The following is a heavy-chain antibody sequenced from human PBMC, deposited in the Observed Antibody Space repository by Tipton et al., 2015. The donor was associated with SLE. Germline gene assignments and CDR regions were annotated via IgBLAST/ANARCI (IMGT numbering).Heavy chain of an antibody. CDR1: GYTFTSSG. D-gene: IGHD5-18*01. CDR3: ARDIGTAMEYFDY. V-gene: IGHV1-18*01. J-gene: IGHJ4*02. Sequence: QSGPEVKKPGASVKVSCKASGYTFTSSGISWVRQAPGQGLEWMGWISAYNGNTHYAQKFQGRVTMTTDTSTNTAYMQLRSLRSDDTAVYYCARDIGTAMEYFDYWGQGTLVTVSS. CDR2: ISAYNGNT.